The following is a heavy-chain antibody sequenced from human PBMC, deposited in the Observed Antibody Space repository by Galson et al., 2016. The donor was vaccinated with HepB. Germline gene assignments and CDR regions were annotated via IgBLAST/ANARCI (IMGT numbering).Heavy chain of an antibody. CDR1: GDSVSSQTAG. CDR3: ARGGPYGGTPHYFDY. J-gene: IGHJ4*02. V-gene: IGHV6-1*01. CDR2: TYYRSKWYY. Sequence: CAISGDSVSSQTAGWNWIRQSPSRDLEWLGRTYYRSKWYYDYAESTKSRITINPDTSKNQFFLLLNSVTPEDTAVYYCARGGPYGGTPHYFDYWGQGILVTVSS. D-gene: IGHD4-23*01.